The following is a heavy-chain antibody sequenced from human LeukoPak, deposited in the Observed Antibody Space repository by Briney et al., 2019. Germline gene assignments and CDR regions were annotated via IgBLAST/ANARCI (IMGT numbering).Heavy chain of an antibody. Sequence: KPGGSLRLSCAASGFTFSDYYMSWIRQAPGKGLEWVSYISSSGSTIYYADSVKGRFTISRDNAKNSLYLQMNSLRAEDTAVYYCARDKVRGVIITSYYFDYWGQGTLVTVSS. CDR1: GFTFSDYY. CDR3: ARDKVRGVIITSYYFDY. CDR2: ISSSGSTI. V-gene: IGHV3-11*01. D-gene: IGHD3-10*01. J-gene: IGHJ4*02.